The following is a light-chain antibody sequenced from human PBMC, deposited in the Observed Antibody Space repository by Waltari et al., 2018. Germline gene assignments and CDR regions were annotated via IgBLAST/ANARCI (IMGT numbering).Light chain of an antibody. V-gene: IGKV3-20*01. CDR2: GAS. CDR3: QQYGSSVMYT. J-gene: IGKJ2*01. CDR1: QRLTKSY. Sequence: VLTPSPGTLSLSPGDRVTLSCRASQRLTKSYLAWYQQKPGQAPRLLIYGASSRAAGIPDRFSGSGSGTDFTLTISRLEPEDFAVYYCQQYGSSVMYTFGQGTKLELK.